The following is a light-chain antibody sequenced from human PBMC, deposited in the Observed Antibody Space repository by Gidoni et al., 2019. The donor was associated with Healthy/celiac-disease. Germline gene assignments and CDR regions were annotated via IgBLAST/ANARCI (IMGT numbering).Light chain of an antibody. CDR1: QSVLYSSNNKNY. V-gene: IGKV4-1*01. J-gene: IGKJ2*01. CDR2: WAS. CDR3: QQYYSTPVT. Sequence: IVLTQWADSPPVSLGDKATINCKSSQSVLYSSNNKNYLAWYQQKPGQPPKLLIYWASTRESGVPDRFSGSGSGTDFTLTISSLQAEDVAVYYCQQYYSTPVTFGQGTKLEIK.